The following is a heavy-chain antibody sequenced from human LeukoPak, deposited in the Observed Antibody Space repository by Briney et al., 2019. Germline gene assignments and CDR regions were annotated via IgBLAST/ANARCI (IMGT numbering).Heavy chain of an antibody. CDR2: INPNSGGT. D-gene: IGHD5-12*01. J-gene: IGHJ4*02. CDR3: ARIYSGYDSDPFDFDY. Sequence: GGSLRLSCVVSGFTFSGSAVHWVRQAPGQGLEWMGRINPNSGGTNYAQKFQGRVTMTRDTSISTAYMELSRLRSDDTAVYYCARIYSGYDSDPFDFDYWGQGTLVTVSS. V-gene: IGHV1-2*06. CDR1: GFTFSGSA.